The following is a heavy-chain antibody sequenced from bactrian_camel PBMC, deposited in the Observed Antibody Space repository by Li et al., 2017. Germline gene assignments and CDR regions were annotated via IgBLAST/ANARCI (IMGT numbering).Heavy chain of an antibody. Sequence: HVQLVESGGDSVQAGGSLRLSCVVSASTEKLATAWFRQTPENEREGVAGIDTDGTTNYAESVKGRFTISRDNAKNALYLQMNSLKSEDAGVYYCAADDPPVFPKQQRGGCSSERGITTGARGPRSPSP. CDR1: ASTEKLA. J-gene: IGHJ4*01. V-gene: IGHV3S53*01. CDR2: IDTDGTT. CDR3: AADDPPVFPKQQRGGCSSERGITT. D-gene: IGHD7*01.